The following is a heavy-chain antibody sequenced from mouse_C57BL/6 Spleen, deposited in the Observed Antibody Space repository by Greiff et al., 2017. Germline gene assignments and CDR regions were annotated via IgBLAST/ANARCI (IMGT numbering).Heavy chain of an antibody. Sequence: EVQGVESGPELVKPGASVKISCKASGYSFTGYYMHWVKQSSEKSLEWIGEINPSTGGTSYNQKFKGKATLTVDKSSSTAYMQLKSLTSEDSAVYYCARGADGFAYWGQGTLVTVSA. CDR1: GYSFTGYY. CDR3: ARGADGFAY. V-gene: IGHV1-43*01. J-gene: IGHJ3*01. CDR2: INPSTGGT.